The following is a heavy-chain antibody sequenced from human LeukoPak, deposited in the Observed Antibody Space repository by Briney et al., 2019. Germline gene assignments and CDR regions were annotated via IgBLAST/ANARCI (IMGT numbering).Heavy chain of an antibody. CDR3: ARVRTIFGVVNISPRVDY. D-gene: IGHD3-3*01. V-gene: IGHV4-38-2*02. CDR1: GYSISSGYY. Sequence: PSETLSLTCTVSGYSISSGYYWGWIRQPPGKGLEWIGSIYHSGSTYYNPSLKSRVTISVDTSKNQFSLKLSSVTAADTAVYYCARVRTIFGVVNISPRVDYWGQGTLVTVSS. CDR2: IYHSGST. J-gene: IGHJ4*02.